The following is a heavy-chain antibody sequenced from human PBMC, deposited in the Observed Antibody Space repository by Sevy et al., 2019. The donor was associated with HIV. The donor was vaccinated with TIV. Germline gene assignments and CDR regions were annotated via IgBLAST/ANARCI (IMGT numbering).Heavy chain of an antibody. CDR3: ARDPHRGSYYEGPYYYYGMDV. D-gene: IGHD3-10*01. Sequence: ASVKVSCKASGGTFSSYAISWVRQAPGQGLEWMGGIIPIFGTANYAQKFQGRVTITADESTSTAYMELSSLRSEDTAVYYCARDPHRGSYYEGPYYYYGMDVWGQGTTVTVSS. J-gene: IGHJ6*02. CDR2: IIPIFGTA. CDR1: GGTFSSYA. V-gene: IGHV1-69*13.